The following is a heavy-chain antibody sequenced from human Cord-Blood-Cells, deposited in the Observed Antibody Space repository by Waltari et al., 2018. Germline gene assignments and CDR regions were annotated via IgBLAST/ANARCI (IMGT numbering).Heavy chain of an antibody. J-gene: IGHJ6*02. D-gene: IGHD3-16*01. CDR1: GFTFSSYD. V-gene: IGHV3-13*01. Sequence: EVQLVESGGGLVQPGGSLRLSCAASGFTFSSYDMHSVRQATGKGLAWVSAIGTAGDTYYPGSVKGRFTISRENAKNSLYLQMNSLRAGDTAVYYCARGGGRTAEGMDVWGQGTTVTVSS. CDR3: ARGGGRTAEGMDV. CDR2: IGTAGDT.